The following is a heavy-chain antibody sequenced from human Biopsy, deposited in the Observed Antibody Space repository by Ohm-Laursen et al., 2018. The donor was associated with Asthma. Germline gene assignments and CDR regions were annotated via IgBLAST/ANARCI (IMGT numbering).Heavy chain of an antibody. J-gene: IGHJ4*02. V-gene: IGHV3-48*02. Sequence: SLRLSCTASGFTFSSYSMNWVRQAPGKGLEWVSYISSSSSTIYYADSVKGRFTISRDNAKLYLQMNSLRDEDTAVYYCTRGGLEPFDSWGQGTLVTVSS. CDR3: TRGGLEPFDS. CDR1: GFTFSSYS. CDR2: ISSSSSTI. D-gene: IGHD1-1*01.